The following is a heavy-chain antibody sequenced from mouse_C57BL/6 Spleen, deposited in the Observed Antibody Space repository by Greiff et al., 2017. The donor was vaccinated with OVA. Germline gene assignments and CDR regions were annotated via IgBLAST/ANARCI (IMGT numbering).Heavy chain of an antibody. CDR3: ARKEAGTLAY. V-gene: IGHV5-17*01. J-gene: IGHJ3*01. Sequence: DVHLVESGGGLVKPGGSLKLSCAASGFTFSDYGMHWVRQAPEKGLEWVAYISSGSSTIYYADTVKGRFTISRDNAKNTLFLQMTSLRSEDTAMYYCARKEAGTLAYWGQGTLVTVSA. D-gene: IGHD4-1*01. CDR1: GFTFSDYG. CDR2: ISSGSSTI.